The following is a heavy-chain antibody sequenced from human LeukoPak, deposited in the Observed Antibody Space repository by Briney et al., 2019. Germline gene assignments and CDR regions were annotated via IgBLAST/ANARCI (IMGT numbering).Heavy chain of an antibody. D-gene: IGHD3-22*01. J-gene: IGHJ3*02. CDR3: ATTYYYDSSGYYVGVGGPLDI. CDR1: GYSFTSYC. CDR2: IYPGDSDT. Sequence: GESLKISCKGSGYSFTSYCIAWVRQMPGKGLEWMGIIYPGDSDTRYSPSFQGQVTISADKSISTAYLQWSSLKASDTAMYYCATTYYYDSSGYYVGVGGPLDIWGQGTMVTVSS. V-gene: IGHV5-51*01.